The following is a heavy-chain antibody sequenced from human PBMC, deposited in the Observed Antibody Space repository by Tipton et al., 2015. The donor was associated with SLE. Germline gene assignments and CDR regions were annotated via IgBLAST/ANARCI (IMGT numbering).Heavy chain of an antibody. Sequence: GSLRLSCAASGFIFSHYAMTWVRQAPGKGLEWVSATSDSGGSTYYADSVKGRFTISRDNSKNTLYLQMHSLRAEDTAVYYCAKYQVDKAAFDYWGQGTLVTVSS. V-gene: IGHV3-23*01. D-gene: IGHD5-18*01. CDR2: TSDSGGST. CDR3: AKYQVDKAAFDY. J-gene: IGHJ4*02. CDR1: GFIFSHYA.